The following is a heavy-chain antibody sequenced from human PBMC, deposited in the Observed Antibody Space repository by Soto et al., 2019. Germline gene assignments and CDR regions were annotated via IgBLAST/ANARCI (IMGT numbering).Heavy chain of an antibody. CDR1: GGSVSSSSYY. CDR3: ADSVKGRFTTSRDSSENTLYVQMHSLRAEDTAVYYCAKSALENIWYYYGLDV. Sequence: SETLSLTCTVSGGSVSSSSYYWSWIRQPPGEGLEWIGYISSSGSTNYNPSLKSRVTISVDTSKNQFSLKLSSVTAADTAVYYYADSVKGRFTTSRDSSENTLYVQMHSLRAEDTAVYYCAKSALENIWYYYGLDVWGQGTTVTVSS. V-gene: IGHV4-61*01. D-gene: IGHD3-10*01. J-gene: IGHJ6*02. CDR2: ISSSGST.